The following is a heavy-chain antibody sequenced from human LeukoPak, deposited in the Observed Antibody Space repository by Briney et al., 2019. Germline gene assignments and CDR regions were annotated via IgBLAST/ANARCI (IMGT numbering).Heavy chain of an antibody. CDR2: ISGSGTTI. J-gene: IGHJ3*02. CDR1: GFTFSDYY. D-gene: IGHD1-26*01. CDR3: ASSRPWELLSAFQM. V-gene: IGHV3-11*01. Sequence: GGSLRLSCAASGFTFSDYYMSWIRQAPGKGLEWVSYISGSGTTIYYADSVKGRFTISRDNAKNSLYLQMNSLRAEDTAVYYCASSRPWELLSAFQMWGQGTLVTVSS.